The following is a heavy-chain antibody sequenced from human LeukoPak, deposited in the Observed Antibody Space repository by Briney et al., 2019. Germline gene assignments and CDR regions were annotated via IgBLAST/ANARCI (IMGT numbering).Heavy chain of an antibody. CDR3: ARARYVLRFLEWWDY. Sequence: SETLSLTCAVYGGTFSGYYWSWIRQPPGKGLEWIGEINHSGSTNYNPSLKSRVTISVDTSKNQFSLKLSSVTAADTAVYYCARARYVLRFLEWWDYWGQGTLVTVSS. J-gene: IGHJ4*02. D-gene: IGHD3-3*01. CDR2: INHSGST. V-gene: IGHV4-34*01. CDR1: GGTFSGYY.